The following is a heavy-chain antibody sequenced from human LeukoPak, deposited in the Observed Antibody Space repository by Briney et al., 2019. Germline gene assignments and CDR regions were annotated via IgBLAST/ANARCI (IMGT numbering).Heavy chain of an antibody. CDR2: SSSSSTI. CDR3: ARAPTWIQLWLPY. D-gene: IGHD5-18*01. J-gene: IGHJ4*02. Sequence: SGGSLRLSCAASGFTFSSYSMNWVRQAPGKGLEWVSSSSSTIYYADSVKGRFTISRDNAKNSLYLQMNSLRAEDTAVYYCARAPTWIQLWLPYWGQGTLVTVSS. V-gene: IGHV3-48*04. CDR1: GFTFSSYS.